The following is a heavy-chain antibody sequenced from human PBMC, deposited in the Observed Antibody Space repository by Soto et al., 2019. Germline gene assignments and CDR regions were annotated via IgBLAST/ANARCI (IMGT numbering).Heavy chain of an antibody. J-gene: IGHJ3*02. CDR2: MSYDGRNK. Sequence: GGSLRLSCAASGFTFSNYAMHWVRQAPGKGLEWVATMSYDGRNKYYADSVKGRFTISRDNSKNTLYLQMNSLRAEDAAVWYCARDAGIKYTYGYGEAFDIWGQGTMVTVSS. V-gene: IGHV3-30*04. CDR1: GFTFSNYA. D-gene: IGHD5-18*01. CDR3: ARDAGIKYTYGYGEAFDI.